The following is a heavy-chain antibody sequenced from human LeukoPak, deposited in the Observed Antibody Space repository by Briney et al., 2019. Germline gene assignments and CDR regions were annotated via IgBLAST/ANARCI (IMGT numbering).Heavy chain of an antibody. D-gene: IGHD6-13*01. V-gene: IGHV4-39*01. J-gene: IGHJ5*02. CDR2: IYYSGST. Sequence: SETLSLTSTVSGGSISSSSYYWGWIRQPPGKGLEWIGSIYYSGSTYYNPSLKSRVTISVDTSKNQFSLKLSSVTAADTAVYYCARHDGTYSFNWFDLWGQGTLVTVSS. CDR1: GGSISSSSYY. CDR3: ARHDGTYSFNWFDL.